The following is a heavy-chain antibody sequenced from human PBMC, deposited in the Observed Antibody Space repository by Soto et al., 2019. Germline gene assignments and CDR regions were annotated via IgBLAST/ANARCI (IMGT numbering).Heavy chain of an antibody. V-gene: IGHV4-59*01. D-gene: IGHD3-9*01. CDR3: ARDEIYYDILTGSQGYYGMDV. J-gene: IGHJ6*02. CDR2: IYYSGST. CDR1: GGSTSSYY. Sequence: PSETLSLTCTVSGGSTSSYYWSWIRQPPGKGLEWIGYIYYSGSTNYNPSLKSRVTISVDTSKNQFSLKLSSVTAADTAVYYCARDEIYYDILTGSQGYYGMDVWGQGTTVTVSS.